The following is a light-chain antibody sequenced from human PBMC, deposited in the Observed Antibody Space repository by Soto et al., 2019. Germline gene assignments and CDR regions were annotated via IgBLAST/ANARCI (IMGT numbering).Light chain of an antibody. CDR1: SSDVGGYNY. J-gene: IGLJ2*01. CDR2: DVS. Sequence: QSALTQPVSVSGSPGQSITISCTGTSSDVGGYNYASWYQQHPGKAPKLMIYDVSNRPSGVSNRFSGSKSGNTASLTISGLQAEDEADYYCSSYTSSSTLVVFGGGTKLTVL. CDR3: SSYTSSSTLVV. V-gene: IGLV2-14*01.